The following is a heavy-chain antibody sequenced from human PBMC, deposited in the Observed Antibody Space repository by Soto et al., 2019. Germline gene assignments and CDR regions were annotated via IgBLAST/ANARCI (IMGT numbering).Heavy chain of an antibody. Sequence: SETLSLTCTVSGGSISSNTYYWGWIRQPPGKGLEWIGSIYYSGNTYYSPALESRVSTSVDWPKNQFSLILSSVTAADTAVYYCAAGLSIVGSTVYGPMDVCGQGTTVTVSS. D-gene: IGHD1-26*01. CDR3: AAGLSIVGSTVYGPMDV. J-gene: IGHJ6*02. CDR2: IYYSGNT. CDR1: GGSISSNTYY. V-gene: IGHV4-39*01.